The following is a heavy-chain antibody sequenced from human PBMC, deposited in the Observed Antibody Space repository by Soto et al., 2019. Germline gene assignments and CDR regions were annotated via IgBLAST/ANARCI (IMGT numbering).Heavy chain of an antibody. D-gene: IGHD6-13*01. CDR2: INHSGST. V-gene: IGHV4-34*01. CDR3: ARDPMGLAAAGDY. J-gene: IGHJ4*02. CDR1: GGSFSGYY. Sequence: SETLSLTCAVYGGSFSGYYWSWIRQPPGKGLEWIGEINHSGSTNYNPSLKSRVTISVDTSKNQFSLKLSSVTAADTAVYYCARDPMGLAAAGDYWGQGPLVPVSS.